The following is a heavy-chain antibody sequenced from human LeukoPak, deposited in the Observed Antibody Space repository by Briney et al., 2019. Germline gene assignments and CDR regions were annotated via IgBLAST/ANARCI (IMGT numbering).Heavy chain of an antibody. CDR1: GFTFSRYW. J-gene: IGHJ4*02. CDR2: INSDGSYT. CDR3: ARICSTTDCLISA. Sequence: GGSLRLSCAASGFTFSRYWMHWVRQAPGKGLVWVSRINSDGSYTSYADFVKGRFTISRDNAKNTVYLQMSSLRAEDTAVYYCARICSTTDCLISAWGQGTLVTVSS. V-gene: IGHV3-74*01. D-gene: IGHD2-2*01.